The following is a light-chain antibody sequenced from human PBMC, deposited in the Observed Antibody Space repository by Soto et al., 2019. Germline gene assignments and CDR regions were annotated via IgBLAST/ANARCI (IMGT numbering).Light chain of an antibody. CDR1: QSVSNY. CDR2: DAS. Sequence: EIVLTQSPATLSFSSGARATLSFRASQSVSNYLGWYQQKPGQAPRLLIYDASNRPAGIPARFSGSGSGTDFTLTISSLEPEDSAVYYCQQRTNWPPITFGQGTRLEIK. CDR3: QQRTNWPPIT. V-gene: IGKV3-11*01. J-gene: IGKJ5*01.